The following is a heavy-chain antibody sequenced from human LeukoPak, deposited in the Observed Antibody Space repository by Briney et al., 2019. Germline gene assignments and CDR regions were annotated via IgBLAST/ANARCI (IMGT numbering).Heavy chain of an antibody. Sequence: SQTLSLTCAISGDSVSSNTAAWNWIRQSPSRGLEWLGRTYYRSKWYTDYAVSLKSRITINPYTSKNQLSLQLNSVTPEDTAIYYCARDVSPTPGEAFDIWGQGTMVTVSS. V-gene: IGHV6-1*01. D-gene: IGHD5/OR15-5a*01. CDR2: TYYRSKWYT. CDR3: ARDVSPTPGEAFDI. CDR1: GDSVSSNTAA. J-gene: IGHJ3*02.